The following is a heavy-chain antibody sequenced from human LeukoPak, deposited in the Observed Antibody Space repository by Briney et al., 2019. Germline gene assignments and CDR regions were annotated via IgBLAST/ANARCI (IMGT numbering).Heavy chain of an antibody. CDR1: GHSFTYYY. Sequence: ASVKVSCKASGHSFTYYYSHWMRQAPGQGLEWIGVINPSAGSTSYAQKFQGRVTMTRDTSTSTVYMELSSLRSEDTAVYYCARGRYNYYFDYWGQGTLVTVSS. J-gene: IGHJ4*02. CDR2: INPSAGST. D-gene: IGHD1-1*01. CDR3: ARGRYNYYFDY. V-gene: IGHV1-46*01.